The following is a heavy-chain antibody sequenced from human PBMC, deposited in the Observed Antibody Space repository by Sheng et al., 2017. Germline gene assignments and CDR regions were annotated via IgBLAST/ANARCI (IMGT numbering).Heavy chain of an antibody. CDR2: ISSSGSTI. CDR3: ARRSYCSSTSCYEGWFDP. Sequence: QVQLVESGGGLVKPGGSLRLSCAASGFTFSDYYMSWIRQAPGKGLEWVSYISSSGSTIYYADSVKGRFTISRDNAKNSLYLQMNSLRAEDTAVYYCARRSYCSSTSCYEGWFDPWGQGTLVTVSS. V-gene: IGHV3-11*04. J-gene: IGHJ5*02. CDR1: GFTFSDYY. D-gene: IGHD2-2*01.